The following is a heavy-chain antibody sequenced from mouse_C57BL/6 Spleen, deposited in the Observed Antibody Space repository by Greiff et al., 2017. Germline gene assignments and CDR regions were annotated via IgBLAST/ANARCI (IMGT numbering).Heavy chain of an antibody. V-gene: IGHV14-4*01. CDR2: IDPENGDT. CDR3: TAYGNYVPFAY. Sequence: DVKLVESGAELVRPGASVKLSCTASGFNIKDDYMHWVKQRPEQGLEWIGWIDPENGDTEYASKFQGKATITADTSSNTAYLQLSSLTSEDTAVYYCTAYGNYVPFAYWGQGTLVTVSA. D-gene: IGHD2-1*01. CDR1: GFNIKDDY. J-gene: IGHJ3*01.